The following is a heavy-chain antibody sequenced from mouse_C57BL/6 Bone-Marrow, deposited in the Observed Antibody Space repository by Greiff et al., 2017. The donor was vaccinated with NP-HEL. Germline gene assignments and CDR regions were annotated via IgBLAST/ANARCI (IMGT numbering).Heavy chain of an antibody. J-gene: IGHJ4*01. V-gene: IGHV1-26*01. CDR3: ARENTTVVANAMDY. CDR1: GYTFTDYY. D-gene: IGHD1-1*01. CDR2: INPNNGGT. Sequence: VQLQQSGPELVKPGASVKISCKASGYTFTDYYMNWVKQSHGKSLEWIGDINPNNGGTSYNQKFKGKATLTVDKSSSTAYMELRSLTSEDSAVYYCARENTTVVANAMDYWGQGTSVTVSS.